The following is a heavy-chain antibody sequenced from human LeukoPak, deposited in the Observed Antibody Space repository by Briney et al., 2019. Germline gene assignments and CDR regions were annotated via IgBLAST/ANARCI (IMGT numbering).Heavy chain of an antibody. D-gene: IGHD4-17*01. CDR3: ARDRATTVTTGAFDI. V-gene: IGHV4-38-2*02. J-gene: IGHJ3*02. Sequence: PSETLSLTCAVSGYSISSGYYWGWIRQSPGTGLEWIGSVYHSGSTYYNSSLQSRVTISVDTYKNQFSLNLSSVTAADTAVYYCARDRATTVTTGAFDIWGRGTMVTVSS. CDR1: GYSISSGYY. CDR2: VYHSGST.